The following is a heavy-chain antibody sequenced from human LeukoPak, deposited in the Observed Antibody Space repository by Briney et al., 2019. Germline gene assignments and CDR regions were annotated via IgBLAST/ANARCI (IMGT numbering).Heavy chain of an antibody. V-gene: IGHV3-48*01. CDR3: ARDGSGYGDYHYFYAMDV. D-gene: IGHD4-17*01. CDR1: GFTFSSYS. Sequence: GGSLRLSCAASGFTFSSYSMNWVRQAPGKGLEWVSYISSSSPIYYADSVKGRFTISRDNAKNSVYLQMNSLRAEDTAVYYCARDGSGYGDYHYFYAMDVWGQGTTVTVSS. J-gene: IGHJ6*02. CDR2: ISSSSPI.